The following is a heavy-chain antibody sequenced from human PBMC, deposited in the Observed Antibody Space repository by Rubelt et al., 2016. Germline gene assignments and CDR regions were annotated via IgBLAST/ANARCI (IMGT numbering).Heavy chain of an antibody. CDR1: GGSISSYY. Sequence: QVQLQESGPGLVKPSETLSLTCTVSGGSISSYYWSWIRQPPGKGLEWIGYIYYSGSTYYNPSLKSRVTISVDTSKNQFSLKLSSVTAADTAVYYCARAGSSWSQVFDYWGQGTLVTVSS. D-gene: IGHD6-13*01. J-gene: IGHJ4*02. CDR3: ARAGSSWSQVFDY. V-gene: IGHV4-59*01. CDR2: IYYSGST.